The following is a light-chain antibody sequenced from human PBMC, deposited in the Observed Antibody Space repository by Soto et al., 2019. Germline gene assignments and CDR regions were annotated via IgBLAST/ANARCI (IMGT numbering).Light chain of an antibody. J-gene: IGLJ3*02. Sequence: QSVLTQPASVSGSPGQSITISCTGTSSDVGGYNYVSWYQQHPGKAPKLIIYEVTHRPSGVSSRFYGSRSGNTASLTISGLQAEDEADYYCKSRETRNTLVFGGGTKVTVL. CDR1: SSDVGGYNY. CDR3: KSRETRNTLV. V-gene: IGLV2-14*01. CDR2: EVT.